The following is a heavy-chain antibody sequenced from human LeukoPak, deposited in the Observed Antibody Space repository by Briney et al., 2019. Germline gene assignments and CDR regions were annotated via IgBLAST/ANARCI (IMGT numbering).Heavy chain of an antibody. J-gene: IGHJ4*02. D-gene: IGHD2-2*01. CDR3: ARGEGFVVVPAAEFDY. CDR2: ISSSSSYI. V-gene: IGHV3-21*01. CDR1: GFTFSSYS. Sequence: PGGSLRLSCAASGFTFSSYSMNLVRQAPGKGLEWVSSISSSSSYIYYADSVKGRFTISRDNAKNSLYLQMNSLRAEDTAVYYCARGEGFVVVPAAEFDYWGQGTLVTVSS.